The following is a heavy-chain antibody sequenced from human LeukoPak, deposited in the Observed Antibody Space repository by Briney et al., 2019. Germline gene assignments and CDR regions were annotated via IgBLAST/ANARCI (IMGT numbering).Heavy chain of an antibody. D-gene: IGHD3-10*01. CDR1: VYTLSVYY. V-gene: IGHV3-11*04. CDR3: ARKSGAGDYYYYMDV. CDR2: ISSSGSTI. J-gene: IGHJ6*03. Sequence: GGSLRLSCAHSVYTLSVYYISWMRQAPGGGVEWVSYISSSGSTIYDAHSVKGRFTISRDNAQNSLFLQMNSLRAEDTAVYYCARKSGAGDYYYYMDVWGQGTLVSVSS.